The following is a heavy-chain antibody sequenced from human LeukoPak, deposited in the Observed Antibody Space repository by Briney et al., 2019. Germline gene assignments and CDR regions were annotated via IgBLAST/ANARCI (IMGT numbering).Heavy chain of an antibody. Sequence: SQTLSLTCTVSGGSISSGSYYWSWIRQPAGKGLEWIGSIYYSGSTYYNPSLKSRVTISVDTSKNQFSLKLSSVTAADTAVYYCARRGGGYDILTGYYNVRDYWGQGTLVTVSS. CDR1: GGSISSGSYY. V-gene: IGHV4-39*01. CDR2: IYYSGST. J-gene: IGHJ4*02. D-gene: IGHD3-9*01. CDR3: ARRGGGYDILTGYYNVRDY.